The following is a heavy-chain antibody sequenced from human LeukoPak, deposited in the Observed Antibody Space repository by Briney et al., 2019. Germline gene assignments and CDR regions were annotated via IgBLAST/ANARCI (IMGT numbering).Heavy chain of an antibody. V-gene: IGHV4-4*07. Sequence: SDTLPLTCSLSGGPISGYYWRGMRQPAGKALEGIGQLYTSGNPSYNPYLRSRVTLSVDTSKNQFSLKLNSVTAADTAVYYWAGGSGGVSGNNYKDYYYGMDVWGQGTTVTVSS. D-gene: IGHD3-10*01. J-gene: IGHJ6*02. CDR1: GGPISGYY. CDR2: LYTSGNP. CDR3: AGGSGGVSGNNYKDYYYGMDV.